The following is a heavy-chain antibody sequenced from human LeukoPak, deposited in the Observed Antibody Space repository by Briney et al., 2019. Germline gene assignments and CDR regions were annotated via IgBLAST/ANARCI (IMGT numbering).Heavy chain of an antibody. CDR1: GFTFSSYG. CDR2: IWYDGSNK. Sequence: PGGSLSLSCAASGFTFSSYGMHWVRQAPGKGLEWVAVIWYDGSNKYYADSVKGRFTISRDNSKNTLYLQMNSLRAEDTAVYYCAKEGSTGWFDPWGQGTLVTVSS. V-gene: IGHV3-33*06. J-gene: IGHJ5*02. D-gene: IGHD2-2*01. CDR3: AKEGSTGWFDP.